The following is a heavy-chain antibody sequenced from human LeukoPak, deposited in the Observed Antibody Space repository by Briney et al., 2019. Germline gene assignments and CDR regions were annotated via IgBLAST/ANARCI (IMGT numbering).Heavy chain of an antibody. J-gene: IGHJ6*03. CDR1: GFTFSSFG. CDR2: ISGSGGST. V-gene: IGHV3-23*01. CDR3: AKDSAFYYIDV. Sequence: GGSLRLSCAASGFTFSSFGMSWVRQAPGKGLEWVSAISGSGGSTYNADSVKGRFTISRDNSKNTLYLQMNSLKGDDTAVYYCAKDSAFYYIDVWGKGTTVIISS. D-gene: IGHD3-10*01.